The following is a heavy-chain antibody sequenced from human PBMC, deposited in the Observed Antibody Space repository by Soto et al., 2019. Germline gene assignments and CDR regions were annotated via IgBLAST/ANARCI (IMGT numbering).Heavy chain of an antibody. V-gene: IGHV1-8*01. D-gene: IGHD4-17*01. J-gene: IGHJ3*02. CDR3: ARESSPVPTPDAFDI. CDR1: GYTFTSYD. CDR2: MNPNSGNT. Sequence: QVQLVQSGAEVKKPGASVKVSCKASGYTFTSYDINWVRQATGQGLEWMGWMNPNSGNTGYAQKFQGRVTMTRNTSISTAYMELRSLRSEDTAVYYCARESSPVPTPDAFDIWRQGTMVTVSS.